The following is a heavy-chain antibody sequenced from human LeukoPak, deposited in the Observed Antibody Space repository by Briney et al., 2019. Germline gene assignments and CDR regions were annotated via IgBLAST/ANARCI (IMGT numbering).Heavy chain of an antibody. CDR3: ARDVQYRYSSGWFPGLDY. D-gene: IGHD6-19*01. J-gene: IGHJ4*02. CDR1: GGSISSYY. V-gene: IGHV4-59*01. Sequence: SETLSLTCTVSGGSISSYYWSWIRQPPGKGLEWIGYIYYSGSTNYNPSLKSRVTISVDTSKNQFSLKLSSVTAADTAVYYCARDVQYRYSSGWFPGLDYWGQGTLVTVSS. CDR2: IYYSGST.